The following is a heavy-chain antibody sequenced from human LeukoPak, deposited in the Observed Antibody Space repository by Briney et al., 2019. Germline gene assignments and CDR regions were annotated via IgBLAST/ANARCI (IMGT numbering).Heavy chain of an antibody. CDR1: GFTFNTYT. CDR2: ISYDETNK. D-gene: IGHD3-22*01. CDR3: ARALNYDSSLDY. Sequence: GGSLRLSCAASGFTFNTYTMHWVRQAPGKGLEWVALISYDETNKYYADSVKGRFTISRDNSKNTLYLQVNSLRAEDAAVYYCARALNYDSSLDYWGQGTLVTVSS. J-gene: IGHJ4*02. V-gene: IGHV3-30-3*01.